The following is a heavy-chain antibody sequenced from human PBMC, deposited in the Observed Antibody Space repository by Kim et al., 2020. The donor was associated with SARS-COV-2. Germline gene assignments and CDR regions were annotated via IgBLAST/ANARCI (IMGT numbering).Heavy chain of an antibody. Sequence: ASVKVSCKAFGYMFSTHGITWLRQAPGQGLEYMGWVNPNNGNTEYAHKFQGRVTMTTDTSTRTAYMRLWSLTCDDTAVYYCARGSAWPKIDYWGQGTLVTVSS. V-gene: IGHV1-18*04. J-gene: IGHJ4*02. D-gene: IGHD6-25*01. CDR1: GYMFSTHG. CDR3: ARGSAWPKIDY. CDR2: VNPNNGNT.